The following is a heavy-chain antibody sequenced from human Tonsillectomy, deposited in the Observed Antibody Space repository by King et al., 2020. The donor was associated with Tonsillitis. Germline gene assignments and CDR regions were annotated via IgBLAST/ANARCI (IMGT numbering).Heavy chain of an antibody. CDR2: ISGSGGST. CDR1: GFTFSSYA. Sequence: VQLVESGGGLVQPGGSLRLSCAASGFTFSSYAMNWVRQAPGKGLEWVSVISGSGGSTYYADSVKGRFTISRDNSKNTLDLQMNSLRAEDTAVYYCAKDLYYYGSGRPYLPTGDNWGQGTLVTVSS. D-gene: IGHD3-10*01. CDR3: AKDLYYYGSGRPYLPTGDN. V-gene: IGHV3-23*04. J-gene: IGHJ4*02.